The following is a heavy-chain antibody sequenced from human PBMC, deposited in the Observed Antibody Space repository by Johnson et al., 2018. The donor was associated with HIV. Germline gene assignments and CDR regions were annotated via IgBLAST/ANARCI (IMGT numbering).Heavy chain of an antibody. Sequence: VQLVESGGGVVRPGGSLRLSCAASGFTFDDYGMSWVRQAPGKGLEWVSGINWNGGCTGYAASVKGRFTISRDSSKNTLYLQMNSLRAEDTAVYYCTKDERRMGGWSHAFDIWGQGTMVTVSS. CDR3: TKDERRMGGWSHAFDI. CDR2: INWNGGCT. V-gene: IGHV3-20*04. CDR1: GFTFDDYG. D-gene: IGHD3-16*01. J-gene: IGHJ3*02.